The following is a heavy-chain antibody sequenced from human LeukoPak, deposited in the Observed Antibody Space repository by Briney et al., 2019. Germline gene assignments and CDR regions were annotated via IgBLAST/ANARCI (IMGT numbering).Heavy chain of an antibody. D-gene: IGHD5-12*01. CDR2: ISGSGGST. CDR3: ARRATGAYYYYYMDV. V-gene: IGHV3-23*01. CDR1: GFTFSSYA. Sequence: PGGSLRLSCAASGFTFSSYAMSWVRQAPGKGLEWVSAISGSGGSTYYADSVKGRFTISRDNAKNSLYLQMNSLRAEDTALYYCARRATGAYYYYYMDVWGKGTTVTVSS. J-gene: IGHJ6*03.